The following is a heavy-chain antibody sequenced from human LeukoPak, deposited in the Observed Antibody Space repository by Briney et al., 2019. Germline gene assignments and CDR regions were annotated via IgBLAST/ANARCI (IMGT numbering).Heavy chain of an antibody. J-gene: IGHJ5*02. CDR1: GFTFSSYG. D-gene: IGHD3-10*01. CDR2: IWYDGSKK. Sequence: QSGGSLRLSCAASGFTFSSYGMHWVRQAPGKGLEWVAVIWYDGSKKYYADSVKGRFTISRDNSKNTLYLQMNSLRAEDTAVYYCARDRMVRGVIPRWFDPWGQGTLVTVSS. V-gene: IGHV3-33*08. CDR3: ARDRMVRGVIPRWFDP.